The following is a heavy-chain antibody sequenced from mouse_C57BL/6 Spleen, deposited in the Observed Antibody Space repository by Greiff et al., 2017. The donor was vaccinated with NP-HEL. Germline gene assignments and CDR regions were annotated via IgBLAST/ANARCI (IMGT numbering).Heavy chain of an antibody. CDR1: GYAFSSSW. J-gene: IGHJ3*01. CDR2: IYPGDGDT. Sequence: QVQLQQSGPELVKPGASVKISCKASGYAFSSSWMNWVKQRPGKGLEWIGRIYPGDGDTNYNGKFKGKATLTADKSSSTAYMQLSSLTSEDSAVYFCAREDDGFWFAYWGQGTLVTVSA. V-gene: IGHV1-82*01. D-gene: IGHD2-3*01. CDR3: AREDDGFWFAY.